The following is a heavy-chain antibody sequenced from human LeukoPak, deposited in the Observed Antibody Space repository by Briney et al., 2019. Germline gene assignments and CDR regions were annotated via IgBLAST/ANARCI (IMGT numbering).Heavy chain of an antibody. CDR1: GFTFSDYY. D-gene: IGHD6-13*01. CDR3: ATSFIGSPGTFDY. V-gene: IGHV3-11*04. CDR2: ISNSGNSI. Sequence: GGSLRLSCAASGFTFSDYYMNWIRQAPGKGLEWISYISNSGNSIYQADSVKGRFPISRDNDENSASLQMDSLRAEDTAVYYCATSFIGSPGTFDYWGRGTLVTVSS. J-gene: IGHJ4*02.